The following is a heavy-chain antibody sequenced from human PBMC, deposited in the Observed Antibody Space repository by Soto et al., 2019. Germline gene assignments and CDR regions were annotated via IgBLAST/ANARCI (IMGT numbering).Heavy chain of an antibody. J-gene: IGHJ4*02. D-gene: IGHD6-19*01. CDR3: AGRGSRWFKGFDY. CDR2: ISGSGGST. V-gene: IGHV3-23*01. CDR1: GFTFSSYA. Sequence: EVQLLESGGGLVQPGGSLRLSCAASGFTFSSYAMSWVRQAPGKGLEWVSAISGSGGSTYYADSVKGRFTISRDNSKNTLYLQMNSLRAEDTAVYYCAGRGSRWFKGFDYWGQGTLVTVSS.